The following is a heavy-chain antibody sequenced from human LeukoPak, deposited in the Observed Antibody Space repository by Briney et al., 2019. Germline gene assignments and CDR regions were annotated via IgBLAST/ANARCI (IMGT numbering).Heavy chain of an antibody. CDR2: ISGSGGST. Sequence: GGSLRLSCAASGFTFSSYAMSWVRQAPGKGLEWVSAISGSGGSTYYADSVKGRFTISRDNAKNSLYLQMNSLRAEDTAVYYCARDSSGYSYYFDYWGQGTLVTVSS. J-gene: IGHJ4*02. CDR3: ARDSSGYSYYFDY. D-gene: IGHD3-22*01. CDR1: GFTFSSYA. V-gene: IGHV3-23*01.